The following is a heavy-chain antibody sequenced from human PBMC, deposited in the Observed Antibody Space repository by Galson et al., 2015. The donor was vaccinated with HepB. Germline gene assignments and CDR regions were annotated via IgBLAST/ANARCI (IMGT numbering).Heavy chain of an antibody. J-gene: IGHJ6*02. CDR2: IWYDGSNK. V-gene: IGHV3-33*01. Sequence: SLRLSCAASGFTFSSYGMHWVRQAPGKGLEWVAVIWYDGSNKYYADSVKGRFTISRDNSKNTLYLQMNSLRAEDTAVYYCARGRREGSGSRVYYYGMDVWGQGTTVTVSS. D-gene: IGHD3-10*01. CDR1: GFTFSSYG. CDR3: ARGRREGSGSRVYYYGMDV.